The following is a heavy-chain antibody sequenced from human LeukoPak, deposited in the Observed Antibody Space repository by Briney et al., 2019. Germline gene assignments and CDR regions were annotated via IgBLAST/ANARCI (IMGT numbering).Heavy chain of an antibody. CDR1: GDSVSNKDAA. J-gene: IGHJ4*02. D-gene: IGHD2-15*01. CDR3: ARQSLGYVDY. Sequence: SQTLSLTCAISGDSVSNKDAAWNWIRQSPSRGLEWLGRTYYRSKWSNDYAVSVKSRITVNPDISKNQFSLQLRSVTPDDTAVYYCARQSLGYVDYWGQGSRVTVSS. CDR2: TYYRSKWSN. V-gene: IGHV6-1*01.